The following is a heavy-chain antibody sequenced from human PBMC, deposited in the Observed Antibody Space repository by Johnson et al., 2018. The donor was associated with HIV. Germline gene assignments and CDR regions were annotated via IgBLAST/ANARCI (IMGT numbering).Heavy chain of an antibody. V-gene: IGHV3-30*04. D-gene: IGHD4-17*01. CDR1: GFTFRSYA. CDR2: ISYDGRNK. Sequence: QVQLVESGGGLVQPGRSLNLSCAASGFTFRSYAMHWVRQAPGKGLEWVAVISYDGRNKYYADSVKGRFTISRDNSKNTLYLQMNSLRAEDTAVYYCAKALLLTTATSRDAFDIWGQGTMVTVSS. CDR3: AKALLLTTATSRDAFDI. J-gene: IGHJ3*02.